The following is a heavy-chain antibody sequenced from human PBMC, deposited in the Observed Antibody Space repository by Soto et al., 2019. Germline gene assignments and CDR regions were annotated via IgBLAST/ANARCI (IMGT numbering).Heavy chain of an antibody. CDR2: INHSGST. V-gene: IGHV4-34*01. Sequence: SETLSLTCAVYGGSFSGYYWSWIRQPPGKGLEWIGEINHSGSTNYNPSLKSRVTISVDTSMNQFSLKLSPVTAADTAVYYCARSLLRVTFDYWGQGTLVTVSS. D-gene: IGHD5-12*01. CDR1: GGSFSGYY. J-gene: IGHJ4*02. CDR3: ARSLLRVTFDY.